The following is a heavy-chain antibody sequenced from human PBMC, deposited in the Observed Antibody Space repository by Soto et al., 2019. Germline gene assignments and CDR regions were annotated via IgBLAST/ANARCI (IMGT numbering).Heavy chain of an antibody. J-gene: IGHJ4*02. Sequence: QVQLQQWGAGLLKPSETLSLTCAVYGGSFSDFYWTWIRQPPGKGLEWIGEINHSGSTNYNPSLKSRVAISVDTSKNQFSLNLTSVTAADTAMYYCGPRGAVADPRGYWGQGTLVTVSS. V-gene: IGHV4-34*01. D-gene: IGHD6-19*01. CDR3: GPRGAVADPRGY. CDR2: INHSGST. CDR1: GGSFSDFY.